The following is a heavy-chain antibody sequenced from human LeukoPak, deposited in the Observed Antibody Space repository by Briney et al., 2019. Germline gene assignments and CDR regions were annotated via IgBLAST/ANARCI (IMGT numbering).Heavy chain of an antibody. CDR1: GFTFSSSA. CDR3: AKQLGYCSDGSCYFPY. J-gene: IGHJ4*02. V-gene: IGHV3-23*01. D-gene: IGHD2-15*01. Sequence: GGSLRLSCAASGFTFSSSAMSWVRQAPGKGLEWVSAISNNGGYAYYANSVQGRFTISRDNSKSTLCLQMNSLRAEDTAVYYCAKQLGYCSDGSCYFPYWGQGTLVTVSS. CDR2: ISNNGGYA.